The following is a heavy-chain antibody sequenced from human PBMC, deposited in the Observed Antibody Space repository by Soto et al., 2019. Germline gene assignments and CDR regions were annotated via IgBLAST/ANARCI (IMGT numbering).Heavy chain of an antibody. CDR2: IYYSGST. J-gene: IGHJ5*02. Sequence: PSETLSLTCTVSGGSISSYYWSWIRQPPGKGLEWIGYIYYSGSTNYNPSLKSRVTISVDTSKNQFSLKLSSVTAADTAVYYCARGTGSYSSGWYANWFDPWGQGTLVT. CDR1: GGSISSYY. D-gene: IGHD6-19*01. V-gene: IGHV4-59*01. CDR3: ARGTGSYSSGWYANWFDP.